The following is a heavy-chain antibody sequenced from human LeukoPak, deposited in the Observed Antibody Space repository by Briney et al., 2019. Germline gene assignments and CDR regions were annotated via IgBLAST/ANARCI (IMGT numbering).Heavy chain of an antibody. Sequence: GSLRLSCAASGFIFTTYSMNWVRQAPGKGLEWVSYISSSGTTIYYADSVKGRFTMSRDNANHSLYLQMTSLRAEDTAVYHCGRGVLGSWTFDSWSQGTRVTVSS. V-gene: IGHV3-48*04. J-gene: IGHJ4*01. CDR3: GRGVLGSWTFDS. CDR1: GFIFTTYS. D-gene: IGHD1-26*01. CDR2: ISSSGTTI.